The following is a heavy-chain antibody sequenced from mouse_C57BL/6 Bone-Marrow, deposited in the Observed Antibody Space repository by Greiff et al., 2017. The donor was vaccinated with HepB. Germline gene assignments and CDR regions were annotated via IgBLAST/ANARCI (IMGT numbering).Heavy chain of an antibody. CDR1: GYTFTDYN. CDR3: ARITTVVVGYFDV. D-gene: IGHD1-1*01. V-gene: IGHV1-18*01. Sequence: EVQLQQSGPELVKPGASVKIPCKASGYTFTDYNMDWVKQSHGKSLEWIGDINPNNGGTIYNQKFKGKATLTVDKSSSTAYMELRSLTSEDTAVYYCARITTVVVGYFDVWGTGTTVTVSS. CDR2: INPNNGGT. J-gene: IGHJ1*03.